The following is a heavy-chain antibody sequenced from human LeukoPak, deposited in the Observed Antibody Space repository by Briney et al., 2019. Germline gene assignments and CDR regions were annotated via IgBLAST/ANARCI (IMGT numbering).Heavy chain of an antibody. J-gene: IGHJ4*02. CDR2: ISGSGGST. CDR3: AKDSYYYDSSGHSGSDY. D-gene: IGHD3-22*01. Sequence: GGSLRLSCAASGFTFSSYAMSWVRQAPGKGLEWVSAISGSGGSTYYADSVKGRFTISRDNSKNTLYLQMNSLRAEDTAVYYCAKDSYYYDSSGHSGSDYWSQGTLVTVSS. V-gene: IGHV3-23*01. CDR1: GFTFSSYA.